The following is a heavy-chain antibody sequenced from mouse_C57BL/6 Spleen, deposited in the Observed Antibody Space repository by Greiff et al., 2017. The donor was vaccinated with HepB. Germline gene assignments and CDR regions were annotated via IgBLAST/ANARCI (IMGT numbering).Heavy chain of an antibody. Sequence: VQLQQPGAELVKPGASVKLSCKASGYTFTSYWMQWVKQRPGQGLEWIGEIDPSDSYTNYNQNFKGKATLTVDTSSSTAYMQLSSLTSEDSAVYYCARSGVYYGSSYWYFDVWGTGTTVTVSS. J-gene: IGHJ1*03. CDR2: IDPSDSYT. CDR3: ARSGVYYGSSYWYFDV. D-gene: IGHD1-1*01. CDR1: GYTFTSYW. V-gene: IGHV1-50*01.